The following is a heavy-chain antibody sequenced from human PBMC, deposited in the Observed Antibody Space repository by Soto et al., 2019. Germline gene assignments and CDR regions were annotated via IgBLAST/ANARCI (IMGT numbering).Heavy chain of an antibody. CDR1: GYSFTSYW. CDR2: IDPIDSYT. CDR3: ARPFMYFYILTGSGLYNYYGMDV. V-gene: IGHV5-10-1*01. D-gene: IGHD3-9*01. Sequence: GESLKISCKGSGYSFTSYWISWVRQMPGKGLERMGRIDPIDSYTNYSPNFQGHVTISADKSISTAYLQWSSLKASDTAMYYCARPFMYFYILTGSGLYNYYGMDVWGQGTTVTVSS. J-gene: IGHJ6*02.